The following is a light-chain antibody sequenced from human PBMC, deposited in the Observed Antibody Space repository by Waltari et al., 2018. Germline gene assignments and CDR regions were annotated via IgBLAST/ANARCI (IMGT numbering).Light chain of an antibody. V-gene: IGKV3-11*01. CDR1: QSVRSY. Sequence: EILLTQSPATLSLSPGERATLSCRASQSVRSYLSWYQQKPGQAPRLLIYNASNSATGIPARYRCSGSGTDFTLTISSLEPEDVAVYYCQQRSNWPPLFTFGPGTKVDIK. CDR3: QQRSNWPPLFT. CDR2: NAS. J-gene: IGKJ3*01.